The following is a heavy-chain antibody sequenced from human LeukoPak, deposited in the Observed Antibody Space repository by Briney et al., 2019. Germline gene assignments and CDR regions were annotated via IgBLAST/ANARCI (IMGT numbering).Heavy chain of an antibody. V-gene: IGHV4-4*07. D-gene: IGHD6-13*01. CDR1: GGSISSYY. CDR3: ARLKLGYYYYYYMDA. Sequence: SETLSLTCTVSGGSISSYYWSWIRQPAGKGLEWIGRIYTSGSTNYNPSLKSRVTISVDTSKNQFSLKLSSVTAADTAVYYCARLKLGYYYYYYMDAWGKGTTVTVSS. CDR2: IYTSGST. J-gene: IGHJ6*03.